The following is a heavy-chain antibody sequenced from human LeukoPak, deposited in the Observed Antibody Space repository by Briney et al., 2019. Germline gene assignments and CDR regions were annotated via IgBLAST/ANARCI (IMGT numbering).Heavy chain of an antibody. J-gene: IGHJ4*02. Sequence: GGSLRLSCAASGFTFSSYAMSWVRQAPEKGREWVATISGSGGGTYYADSVRGRFTISRDDSETTLYLQMNSLRAEDTAVYYCAKGSAYSSSSTIDYWGQGTLVTVSS. CDR3: AKGSAYSSSSTIDY. V-gene: IGHV3-23*01. CDR2: ISGSGGGT. CDR1: GFTFSSYA. D-gene: IGHD6-6*01.